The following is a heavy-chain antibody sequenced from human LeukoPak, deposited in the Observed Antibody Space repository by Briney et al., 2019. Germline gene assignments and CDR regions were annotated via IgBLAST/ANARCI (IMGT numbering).Heavy chain of an antibody. V-gene: IGHV3-30*04. Sequence: GRSLRLSCAASGFTFSTYAMHWVRQAPGKGLEWVAVIPYDGSNKYYADSVKGRFTISREDSKNRLYLQMNSLRAEDTAVYYCARAEGYGGELDSWGQGTLVTVSS. D-gene: IGHD4-23*01. CDR1: GFTFSTYA. J-gene: IGHJ4*02. CDR3: ARAEGYGGELDS. CDR2: IPYDGSNK.